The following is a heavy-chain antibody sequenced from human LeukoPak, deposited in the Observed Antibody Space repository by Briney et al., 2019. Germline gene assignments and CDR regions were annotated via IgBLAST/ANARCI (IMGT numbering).Heavy chain of an antibody. V-gene: IGHV3-7*01. CDR1: GFTFSTYW. Sequence: GGSLRLSCAASGFTFSTYWMIWVRQAPGKGLEWVANIKKDGSQKYYVDSVKGRFTISRDNAKNSLYLQMNSLRAEDTAVYYCARSYSGSYEPGDYWGQGTLVTVSS. J-gene: IGHJ4*02. D-gene: IGHD1-26*01. CDR2: IKKDGSQK. CDR3: ARSYSGSYEPGDY.